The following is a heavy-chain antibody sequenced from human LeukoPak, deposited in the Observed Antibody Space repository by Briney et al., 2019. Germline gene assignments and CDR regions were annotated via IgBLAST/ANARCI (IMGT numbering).Heavy chain of an antibody. J-gene: IGHJ3*02. CDR3: AKEPVAVGGPAFDI. Sequence: GGSLRLSCAAPGFTFSSYSMNWDRQAAGKGLEWVSSISSSSSYRYYADSVKGRFTISRDNSKNTLYLQMNSLRAEDTAVYYCAKEPVAVGGPAFDIWGQGTMVTVSS. V-gene: IGHV3-21*01. CDR2: ISSSSSYR. CDR1: GFTFSSYS. D-gene: IGHD6-19*01.